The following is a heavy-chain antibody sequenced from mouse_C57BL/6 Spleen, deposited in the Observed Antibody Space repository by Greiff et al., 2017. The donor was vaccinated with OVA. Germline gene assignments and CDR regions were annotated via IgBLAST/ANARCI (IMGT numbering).Heavy chain of an antibody. J-gene: IGHJ2*01. Sequence: QVQLQQSDAELVKPGASVKISCKVSGYTFTDHTIYWMQQRPEQGLEWIGYIFPRDGSTKYNEKLKGKATFTADKASSTAYMQLSSLTSEDSAIYYCARSPNSKYFDDWGQGTTLTVSS. CDR2: IFPRDGST. CDR1: GYTFTDHT. CDR3: ARSPNSKYFDD. D-gene: IGHD2-5*01. V-gene: IGHV1-78*01.